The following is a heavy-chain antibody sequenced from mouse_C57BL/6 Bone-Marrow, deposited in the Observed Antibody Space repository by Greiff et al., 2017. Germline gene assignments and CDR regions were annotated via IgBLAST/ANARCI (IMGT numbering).Heavy chain of an antibody. CDR2: IWSDGST. J-gene: IGHJ4*01. V-gene: IGHV2-6-1*01. D-gene: IGHD2-4*01. CDR3: ARHSYDYDRDFPYYAMDD. CDR1: GFSLTSYG. Sequence: VQGVESGPGLVAPSQSLSITCTVSGFSLTSYGVHWVRQPPGKGLEWLVVIWSDGSTTYNSALKSRLSISKDNSKSQVFLKMNSLQTDDTAMYYCARHSYDYDRDFPYYAMDDWGQGTSVTVSS.